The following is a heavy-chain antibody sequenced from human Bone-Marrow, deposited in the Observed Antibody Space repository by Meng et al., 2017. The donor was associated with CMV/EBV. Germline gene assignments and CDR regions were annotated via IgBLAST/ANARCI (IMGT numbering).Heavy chain of an antibody. Sequence: GESLKISCAASGFTFSSYAMHWVRQAPGKGLEWVAVISYDGSNKYYADSVKGRFTISRDNSKNTLYLQMNSLRAEDTAVYYCAKDSTRNRYYFDYWGQGTRVTVSS. V-gene: IGHV3-30*04. CDR3: AKDSTRNRYYFDY. J-gene: IGHJ4*02. CDR2: ISYDGSNK. CDR1: GFTFSSYA. D-gene: IGHD5/OR15-5a*01.